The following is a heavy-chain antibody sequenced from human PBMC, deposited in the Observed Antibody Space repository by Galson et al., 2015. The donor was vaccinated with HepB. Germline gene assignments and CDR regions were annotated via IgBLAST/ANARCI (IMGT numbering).Heavy chain of an antibody. Sequence: SLRLSCAASGFTFSSYWMHWVRQAPGKGLVWVSRINSNGSSTSYADSVKGRFTISRDNAKNTLYLQMNSLRAEDTAVYYCAIERGVYSSGWYDYWGQGTLVTVSS. CDR3: AIERGVYSSGWYDY. V-gene: IGHV3-74*01. CDR2: INSNGSST. D-gene: IGHD6-19*01. J-gene: IGHJ4*02. CDR1: GFTFSSYW.